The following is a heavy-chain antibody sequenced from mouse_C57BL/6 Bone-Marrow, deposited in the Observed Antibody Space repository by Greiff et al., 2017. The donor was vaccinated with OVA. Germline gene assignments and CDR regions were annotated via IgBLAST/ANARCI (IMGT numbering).Heavy chain of an antibody. CDR1: GFTFSSYA. Sequence: EVQRVESGGGLVKPGGSLKLSCAASGFTFSSYAMSWVRQTPEKRLEWVATISDGGSYTYYPDNVKGRFTISRDNAKNNLYLQMSHLKSEDTAMYYCAREGMIRRNYFDYWGQGTTLTVSS. CDR3: AREGMIRRNYFDY. J-gene: IGHJ2*01. D-gene: IGHD2-4*01. V-gene: IGHV5-4*01. CDR2: ISDGGSYT.